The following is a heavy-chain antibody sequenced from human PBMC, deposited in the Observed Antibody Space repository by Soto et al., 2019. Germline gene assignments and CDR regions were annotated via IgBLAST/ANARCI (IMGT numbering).Heavy chain of an antibody. CDR3: AKDISSSEYYYYGMDV. D-gene: IGHD6-6*01. CDR1: GFTFSSYG. Sequence: PGGSLRLSRAASGFTFSSYGMHWVRQAPGKGLEWVAVISYDGSNKYYADSVKGRFTISRDNSKNTLYLQMNSLRAEDTAVYYCAKDISSSEYYYYGMDVWGQGTTVTVSS. V-gene: IGHV3-30*18. J-gene: IGHJ6*02. CDR2: ISYDGSNK.